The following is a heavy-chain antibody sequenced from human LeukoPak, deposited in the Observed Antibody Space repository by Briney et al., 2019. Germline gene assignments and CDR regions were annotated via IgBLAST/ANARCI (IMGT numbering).Heavy chain of an antibody. CDR2: ISSSRSTI. D-gene: IGHD3-22*01. V-gene: IGHV3-48*01. CDR1: GFTFSSYS. J-gene: IGHJ4*02. CDR3: ARVRDYYYDSSGIDY. Sequence: GSLRLSCAASGFTFSSYSMNWVRQAPGKGLEWVSYISSSRSTIYYADSVKGRFTISRDNAKNSLYLQMNSLRAEDTAVYYCARVRDYYYDSSGIDYWGQGTLVTVSS.